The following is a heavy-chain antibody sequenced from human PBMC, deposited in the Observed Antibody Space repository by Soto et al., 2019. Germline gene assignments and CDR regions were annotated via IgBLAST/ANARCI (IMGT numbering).Heavy chain of an antibody. CDR3: ARDHGRTTVTTDFDY. CDR1: GYTFTSYY. V-gene: IGHV1-46*01. CDR2: INPSGGST. Sequence: ASVKVSCKASGYTFTSYYMHWVRQAPGQGLEWMGIINPSGGSTSYAQKFQGRVTMTRDTSTSTVYMELSSLRSENTAVYYCARDHGRTTVTTDFDYWGQGTLVTVSS. J-gene: IGHJ4*02. D-gene: IGHD4-17*01.